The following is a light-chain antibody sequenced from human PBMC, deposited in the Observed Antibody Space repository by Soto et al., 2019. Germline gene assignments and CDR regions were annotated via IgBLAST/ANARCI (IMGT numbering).Light chain of an antibody. Sequence: DIVLTQSPGTLSLSPGERATLSCRASQSVYSNYLAWYQQKSGQAPRLLIYETSSRATGIPGRLSGSGSGTDFTLTINRLEPEDFAVYFCQQYLRSQLTFGGGTKVEIK. CDR2: ETS. CDR3: QQYLRSQLT. CDR1: QSVYSNY. J-gene: IGKJ4*01. V-gene: IGKV3-20*01.